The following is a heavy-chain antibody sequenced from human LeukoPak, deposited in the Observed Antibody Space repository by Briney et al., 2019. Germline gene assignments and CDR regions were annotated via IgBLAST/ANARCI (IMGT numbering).Heavy chain of an antibody. CDR3: ARGRRAAAGTLFY. Sequence: ASVKVSCKASGYTLTSYDINWVRQATGQGLEWMGWMNPNSGNTGYAQKFQGRVTMTRNTSISTAYMELSSLRSEDTAVYYCARGRRAAAGTLFYWGQGTLVTVSS. J-gene: IGHJ4*02. CDR2: MNPNSGNT. CDR1: GYTLTSYD. V-gene: IGHV1-8*01. D-gene: IGHD6-13*01.